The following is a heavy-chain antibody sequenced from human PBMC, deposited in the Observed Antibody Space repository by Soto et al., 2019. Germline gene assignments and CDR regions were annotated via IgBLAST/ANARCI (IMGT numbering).Heavy chain of an antibody. CDR3: AASIFYYGMDV. V-gene: IGHV3-30*03. CDR1: GFTFTSHA. CDR2: ISYDEIDK. J-gene: IGHJ6*02. Sequence: GGSLRISCAASGFTFTSHAMHWVRQTPGKGLEWVAAISYDEIDKKYASSVKGQVTISADKSITTTYLQWSSLKASDTAIYYCAASIFYYGMDVWGQGTTVTVSS.